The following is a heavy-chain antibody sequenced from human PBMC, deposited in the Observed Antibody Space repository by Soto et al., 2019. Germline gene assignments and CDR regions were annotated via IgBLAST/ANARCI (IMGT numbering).Heavy chain of an antibody. CDR2: IVVGSGNT. V-gene: IGHV1-58*01. Sequence: GASVKVSCKASGFTFTSSAVQWVRQARGQRLEWIGWIVVGSGNTNYAQKFQERVTITRDMSTSTAYMELSSLRSEDTAVYYCAADVLQSYTDYYYGMDVWGQGTTVTVSS. D-gene: IGHD2-2*02. J-gene: IGHJ6*02. CDR1: GFTFTSSA. CDR3: AADVLQSYTDYYYGMDV.